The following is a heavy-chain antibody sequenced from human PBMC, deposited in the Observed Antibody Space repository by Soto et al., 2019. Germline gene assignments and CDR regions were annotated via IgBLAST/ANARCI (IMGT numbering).Heavy chain of an antibody. CDR3: AHRSTGTSNFDY. Sequence: QIALKESGPTLVKPTQTLTLTCTFSGFSLTTSGVGVGWIRQPPGKALEWLALIYWDDDKRYRPSLKSRLTINKDTSKNQVVLTMTNMDPVDTATYYCAHRSTGTSNFDYWGQGILVTVAS. V-gene: IGHV2-5*02. CDR2: IYWDDDK. D-gene: IGHD2-8*02. CDR1: GFSLTTSGVG. J-gene: IGHJ4*02.